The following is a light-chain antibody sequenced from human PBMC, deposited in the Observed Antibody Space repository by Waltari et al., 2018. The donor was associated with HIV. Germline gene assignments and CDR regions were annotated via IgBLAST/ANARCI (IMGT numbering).Light chain of an antibody. CDR3: QQYYTTPRT. CDR1: RSVLYSSNNQNY. V-gene: IGKV4-1*01. Sequence: DIVMTQSPDSLAVSLGERATINCKSSRSVLYSSNNQNYLAWYQQKPGQSPKLLIYWASTRESGVPDRFSGSGSGTDFTLAISSLQAEDVAVYYCQQYYTTPRTFGQGTKVEVK. CDR2: WAS. J-gene: IGKJ1*01.